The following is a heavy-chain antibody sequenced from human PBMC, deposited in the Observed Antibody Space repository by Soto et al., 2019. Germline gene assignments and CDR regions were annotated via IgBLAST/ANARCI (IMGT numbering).Heavy chain of an antibody. V-gene: IGHV5-51*01. Sequence: GESLKISCKASEYTFSNYWIAWVRQMPGKGLEWIGRIYPGDSDTKYSPSFQGQVTISADKSISTAYLQWSSLKASDTAMYYCARHLQVYYYYGMDVWGQGTTVTVS. CDR3: ARHLQVYYYYGMDV. J-gene: IGHJ6*02. CDR1: EYTFSNYW. CDR2: IYPGDSDT. D-gene: IGHD4-4*01.